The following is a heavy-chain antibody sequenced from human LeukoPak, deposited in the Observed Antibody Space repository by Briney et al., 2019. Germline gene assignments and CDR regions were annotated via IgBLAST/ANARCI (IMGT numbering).Heavy chain of an antibody. CDR3: ARARYYGSGSYLY. Sequence: SETLSLTCAVYGGSFSGYYWSWIRQPPGKGLEWIGEINHSGSTNYNPSLKSRVTISVDTSKNQFSLKPSSVTAADTAVYYCARARYYGSGSYLYWGQGTLVTVSS. CDR1: GGSFSGYY. V-gene: IGHV4-34*01. J-gene: IGHJ4*02. CDR2: INHSGST. D-gene: IGHD3-10*01.